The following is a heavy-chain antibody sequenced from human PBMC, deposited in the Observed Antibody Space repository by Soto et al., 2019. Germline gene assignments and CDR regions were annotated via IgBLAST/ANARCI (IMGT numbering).Heavy chain of an antibody. CDR2: IVVGSGNT. V-gene: IGHV1-58*01. CDR3: ATQDFWSGYPDY. CDR1: GFTFTSSA. Sequence: PVKVARTASGFTFTSSAVQWGRQARGQRLEWIGWIVVGSGNTNYAQKFQGRVTMTEDTSTDTAYMELSSLRSEDTAVYYCATQDFWSGYPDYWGQGTLVTVSS. D-gene: IGHD3-3*01. J-gene: IGHJ4*02.